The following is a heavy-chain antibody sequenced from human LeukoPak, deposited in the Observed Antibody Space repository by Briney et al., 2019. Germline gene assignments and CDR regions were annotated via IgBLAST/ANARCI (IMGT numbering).Heavy chain of an antibody. D-gene: IGHD3-22*01. CDR3: ARRPHGYYDSSGSQVGYFDY. V-gene: IGHV4-59*12. Sequence: SETLSLTCTVSGGSISSYYWSWIRQPPGKGLEWIGYIYYSGSTNYNPSLKSRVTISVDTSKNQFSLKLSSVTAADTAVYYCARRPHGYYDSSGSQVGYFDYWGLGTLVTVSS. CDR1: GGSISSYY. J-gene: IGHJ4*02. CDR2: IYYSGST.